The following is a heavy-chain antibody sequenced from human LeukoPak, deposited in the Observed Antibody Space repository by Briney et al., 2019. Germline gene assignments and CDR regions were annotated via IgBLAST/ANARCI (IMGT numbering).Heavy chain of an antibody. CDR2: IWYDGSNK. CDR1: GFTFRNHG. V-gene: IGHV3-33*01. J-gene: IGHJ4*02. D-gene: IGHD1-1*01. Sequence: GGSLRLSCAASGFTFRNHGMHWVRQAPGKGREWVAVIWYDGSNKYYADSVKGRFTFSRDNSKNTLSLQMDSLRAEDTALYYCARDRGSYYIDFWGQGTPVTVSS. CDR3: ARDRGSYYIDF.